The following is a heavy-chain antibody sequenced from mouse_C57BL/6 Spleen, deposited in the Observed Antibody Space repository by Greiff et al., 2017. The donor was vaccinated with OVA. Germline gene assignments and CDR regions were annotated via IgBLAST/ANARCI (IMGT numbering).Heavy chain of an antibody. D-gene: IGHD3-3*01. Sequence: VQLKESGTVLARPGASVKMSCKTSGYTFTSYWMHWVKQRPGQGLEWIGAIYPGNSDTSYNQKFNGKAKLTAVTSASPAYMELSSLTNEDSAVYYCTRGTYFDYWGQGTTLTVSS. J-gene: IGHJ2*01. CDR1: GYTFTSYW. CDR2: IYPGNSDT. V-gene: IGHV1-5*01. CDR3: TRGTYFDY.